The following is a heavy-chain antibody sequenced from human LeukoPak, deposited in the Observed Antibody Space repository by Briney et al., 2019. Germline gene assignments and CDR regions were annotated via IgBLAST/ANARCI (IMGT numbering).Heavy chain of an antibody. CDR1: GYTFTDYY. V-gene: IGHV1-46*01. D-gene: IGHD3-10*01. CDR2: INPSGGST. Sequence: GASVKVSCKASGYTFTDYYMHWVRQAPGQGLEWMGIINPSGGSTSYAQKFQGRVTMTRDTSTSTVYMELSSLRSEDTAVYYCARDLGVGVTYYGSGSFYWGQGTLVTVSS. CDR3: ARDLGVGVTYYGSGSFY. J-gene: IGHJ4*02.